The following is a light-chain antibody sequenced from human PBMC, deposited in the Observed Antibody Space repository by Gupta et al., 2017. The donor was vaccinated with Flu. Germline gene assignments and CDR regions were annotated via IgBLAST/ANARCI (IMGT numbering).Light chain of an antibody. CDR1: QSISSY. V-gene: IGKV1-39*01. J-gene: IGKJ2*01. CDR2: AAS. CDR3: QHRNSTPFI. Sequence: IQMTQSPSSLSASVGDRVTITCRASQSISSYLNWYQQKPGKAPKLLIYAASRVKSGVPSRFSGSGSGTDFTLTISRRQPEDFATYYCQHRNSTPFIFGQGTKMDIK.